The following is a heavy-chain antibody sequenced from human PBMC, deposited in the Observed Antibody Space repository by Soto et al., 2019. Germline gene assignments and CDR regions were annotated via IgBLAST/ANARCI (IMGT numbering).Heavy chain of an antibody. V-gene: IGHV1-69*12. CDR1: GGNFSSYA. Sequence: QVQLVQSGAEVKKPGSSVKVSCKASGGNFSSYAISWVRQDPGQGLEWMGGIIPIFGTANYSQKFQGRVTLTAEESTITAYMELGILRSEDTAVYYCAGIVQPRYYYGMVVWVQWTKVTVSS. J-gene: IGHJ6*02. CDR2: IIPIFGTA. CDR3: AGIVQPRYYYGMVV. D-gene: IGHD3-22*01.